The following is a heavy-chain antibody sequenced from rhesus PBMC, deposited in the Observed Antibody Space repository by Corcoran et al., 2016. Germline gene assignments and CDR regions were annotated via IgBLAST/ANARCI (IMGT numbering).Heavy chain of an antibody. CDR3: ASTKGGSGVVFDY. Sequence: QVQLQESGPGLVKPSETLSLTCTVSGCSIRDSYYWNWIRHPPGKGLEWMGRIYGSGGSTNYNPSLKTRVTISKDMSKNQFSLKLTSVTAADTAVYYCASTKGGSGVVFDYWGQGVLVTVSS. J-gene: IGHJ4*01. CDR1: GCSIRDSYY. CDR2: IYGSGGST. D-gene: IGHD6-25*01. V-gene: IGHV4-106*01.